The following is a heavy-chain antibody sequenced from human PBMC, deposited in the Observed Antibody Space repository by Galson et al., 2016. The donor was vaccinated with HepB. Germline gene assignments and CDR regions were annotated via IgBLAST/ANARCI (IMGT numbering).Heavy chain of an antibody. D-gene: IGHD6-19*01. V-gene: IGHV3-48*03. CDR2: SRYSGTI. Sequence: SLRLSCAVSGFSLSNYEMNWVRQAPGKGLEWLSYSRYSGTIYYADSVKGRFTISRDNAKNSLYLQMNSLRAEDTAVYYCARAIAVAVVDYWGQGTLVTVSS. CDR1: GFSLSNYE. CDR3: ARAIAVAVVDY. J-gene: IGHJ4*02.